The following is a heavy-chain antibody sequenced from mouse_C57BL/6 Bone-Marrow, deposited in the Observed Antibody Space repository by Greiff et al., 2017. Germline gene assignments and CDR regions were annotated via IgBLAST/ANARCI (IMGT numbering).Heavy chain of an antibody. CDR3: ARGIYYYGSFDY. J-gene: IGHJ2*01. CDR2: FHPYNDDT. V-gene: IGHV1-47*01. D-gene: IGHD1-1*01. CDR1: GYTFTTYP. Sequence: VMLVESGAELVKPGASVKMSCKASGYTFTTYPIEWMKQNHGKSLEWIGNFHPYNDDTKYNEKFKGKATLTVEKSSSTVYLELSRLTSDDSAVYYCARGIYYYGSFDYWGQGTTLTVSS.